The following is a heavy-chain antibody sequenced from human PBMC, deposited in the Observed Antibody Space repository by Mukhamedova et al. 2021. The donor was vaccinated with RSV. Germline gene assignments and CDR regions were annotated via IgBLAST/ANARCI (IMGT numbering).Heavy chain of an antibody. D-gene: IGHD3-10*01. CDR3: ANPRGDY. V-gene: IGHV3-23*01. CDR1: G. Sequence: GMSWVRQAPGKGLEWVSAISGSGGSTYYADSVKGRFTTSRDNSKNTLYLQMNSLRAEDTAIYYCANPRGDYWGQGTLVTVSS. J-gene: IGHJ4*02. CDR2: ISGSGGST.